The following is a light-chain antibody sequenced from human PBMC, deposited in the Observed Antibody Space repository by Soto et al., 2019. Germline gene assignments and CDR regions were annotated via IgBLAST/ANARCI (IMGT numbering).Light chain of an antibody. V-gene: IGKV3-20*01. J-gene: IGKJ1*01. CDR2: GAS. CDR1: QSVSNNY. CDR3: QQYGSSPRT. Sequence: EIVLTQSPGTLSLSPGERATLSCRASQSVSNNYLAWYQQKPGQAPRLLIYGASNRATGILDRFSGSGSGTDFTLTISRLEPEDFAVYYCQQYGSSPRTFGQGTKVDIK.